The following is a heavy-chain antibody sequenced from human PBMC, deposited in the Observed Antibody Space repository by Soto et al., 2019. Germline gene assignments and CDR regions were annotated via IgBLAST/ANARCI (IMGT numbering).Heavy chain of an antibody. CDR2: IYSSGST. CDR1: GGSISYYY. CDR3: ARDYGSGSYYTFDY. V-gene: IGHV4-4*07. Sequence: KPSETLSLTCTVSGGSISYYYWNWIRQSAGKGLEWIGRIYSSGSTNYNPSLKSRISMSIDTSKNQFSLKVRAVSAADTAVYYCARDYGSGSYYTFDYWGQGTQVTVSS. J-gene: IGHJ4*02. D-gene: IGHD3-10*01.